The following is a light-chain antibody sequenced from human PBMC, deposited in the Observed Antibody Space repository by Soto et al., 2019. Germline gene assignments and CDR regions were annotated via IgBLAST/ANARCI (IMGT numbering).Light chain of an antibody. CDR3: QVWDSSGDQSV. Sequence: ELTQPPSVSVAPGQTARISCGGNNIGSKSVHWYQQRPGQAPVMVVFEDNERPSGIPERFSGSNSGNTATLTISRVAAGDEADYYCQVWDSSGDQSVFGGGTKLTVL. CDR1: NIGSKS. J-gene: IGLJ2*01. V-gene: IGLV3-21*02. CDR2: EDN.